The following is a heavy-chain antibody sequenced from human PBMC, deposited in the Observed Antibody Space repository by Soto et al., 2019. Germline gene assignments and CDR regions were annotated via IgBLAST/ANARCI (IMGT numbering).Heavy chain of an antibody. D-gene: IGHD2-2*01. V-gene: IGHV3-23*01. CDR3: ARAHPIVVVPAAFFDY. CDR2: ISGSGGST. Sequence: GGSLRLSCAASGFTFSSYAMSWVRQAPGKGLEWVSAISGSGGSTYYADSVKGRFTISRDNSKNTLYLQMNSLRAEDTAVYYCARAHPIVVVPAAFFDYWGQGTLVTVSS. CDR1: GFTFSSYA. J-gene: IGHJ4*02.